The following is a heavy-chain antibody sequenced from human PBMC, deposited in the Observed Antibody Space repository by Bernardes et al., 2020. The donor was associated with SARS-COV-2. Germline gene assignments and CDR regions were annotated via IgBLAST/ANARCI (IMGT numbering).Heavy chain of an antibody. CDR2: ISTDGSST. CDR3: AKRDGYYYDY. Sequence: GGSLRLSCAASGFTFSTYWMHWVRQAPGKGLVWVSRISTDGSSTTYADSVKGRFTISRDNARSTLYLQMNSLRADDTAVYYCAKRDGYYYDYWGRGILVTVSS. CDR1: GFTFSTYW. D-gene: IGHD6-13*01. V-gene: IGHV3-74*01. J-gene: IGHJ4*02.